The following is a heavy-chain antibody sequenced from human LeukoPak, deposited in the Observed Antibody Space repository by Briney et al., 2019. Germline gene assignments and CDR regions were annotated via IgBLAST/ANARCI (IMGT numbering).Heavy chain of an antibody. CDR2: ISPDGSIT. V-gene: IGHV3-74*01. Sequence: PGGSLRLSCAASGFTFGTHWMHWVRQAPGRGLVWVSRISPDGSITTYADSVKGRFTISRDNAKSTLLLQMNSLRAEDTAVYYCARDFYTTDCHSNGDDFDYWGQGTLVTVSS. D-gene: IGHD2/OR15-2a*01. J-gene: IGHJ4*02. CDR1: GFTFGTHW. CDR3: ARDFYTTDCHSNGDDFDY.